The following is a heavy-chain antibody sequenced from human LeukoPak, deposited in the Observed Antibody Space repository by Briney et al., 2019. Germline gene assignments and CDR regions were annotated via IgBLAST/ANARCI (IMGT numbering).Heavy chain of an antibody. CDR1: GGSISSYY. CDR2: IYYSGST. D-gene: IGHD3-22*01. CDR3: AADDSSGYSFDY. V-gene: IGHV4-59*01. Sequence: SETLSLTCTVSGGSISSYYWSWIRQPPGKGLEWIGYIYYSGSTNYNPSLKSRVTISVDTSKNQFSLKLSSVTAADTAVYYCAADDSSGYSFDYWGQGTLATVSS. J-gene: IGHJ4*02.